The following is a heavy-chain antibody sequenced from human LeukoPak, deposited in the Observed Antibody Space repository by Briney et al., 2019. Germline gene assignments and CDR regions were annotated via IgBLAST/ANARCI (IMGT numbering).Heavy chain of an antibody. J-gene: IGHJ4*02. CDR1: GFTFSSYA. Sequence: GGSLRLSCAASGFTFSSYAMHWVRQAPGKGLEWVAVISYDGSNKYYADSVKGRFTISRDNSKNTLYLQMNSLRAEDTAVYYCAREDTAMVLIDYWGRGTLVTVSS. V-gene: IGHV3-30-3*01. CDR3: AREDTAMVLIDY. CDR2: ISYDGSNK. D-gene: IGHD5-18*01.